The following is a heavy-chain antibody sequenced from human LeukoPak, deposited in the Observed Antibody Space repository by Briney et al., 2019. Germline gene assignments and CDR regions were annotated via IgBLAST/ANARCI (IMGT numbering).Heavy chain of an antibody. Sequence: GRSLRLSCAASGFTFDDYAMHWVRQAPGKGPEWASGISWNSGSIVYVDSVKGRFTISRDNAKNSLYLQMDSLRPEDMASYYCAKDVSLGFCSGGSCSAHFDHWGQGTLVTVSS. CDR1: GFTFDDYA. D-gene: IGHD2-15*01. J-gene: IGHJ4*02. CDR2: ISWNSGSI. V-gene: IGHV3-9*03. CDR3: AKDVSLGFCSGGSCSAHFDH.